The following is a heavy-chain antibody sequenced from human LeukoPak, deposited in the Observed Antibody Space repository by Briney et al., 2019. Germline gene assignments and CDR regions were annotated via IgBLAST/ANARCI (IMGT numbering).Heavy chain of an antibody. CDR1: GGSISSSY. J-gene: IGHJ6*03. Sequence: KSSETLSLTCTVSGGSISSSYWSWIRQPPGKGLEWIGYIYHDGRTNYNPSLKRRVTISVDTSKDHFSLNLSSVTAADTAVYYCARGSHYYYCMDVWGKGTPVTVSS. CDR2: IYHDGRT. CDR3: ARGSHYYYCMDV. V-gene: IGHV4-59*01.